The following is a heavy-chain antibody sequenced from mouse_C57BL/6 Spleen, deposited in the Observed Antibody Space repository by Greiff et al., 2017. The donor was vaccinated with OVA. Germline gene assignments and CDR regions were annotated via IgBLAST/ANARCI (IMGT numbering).Heavy chain of an antibody. CDR3: AIHEVTTSGAMDY. CDR2: ISNGGGST. J-gene: IGHJ4*01. D-gene: IGHD2-2*01. V-gene: IGHV5-12*01. Sequence: EVHLVESGGGLVQPGGSLKLSCAASGFTFSDYYMYWVRQTPEKRLEWVAYISNGGGSTYYPDTVKGRSTISRDNSKNTLYLQMSRLKSEDTAMDYCAIHEVTTSGAMDYWGQGTTVTVSS. CDR1: GFTFSDYY.